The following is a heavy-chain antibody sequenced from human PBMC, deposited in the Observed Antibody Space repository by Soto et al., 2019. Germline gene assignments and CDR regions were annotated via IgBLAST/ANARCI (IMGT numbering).Heavy chain of an antibody. J-gene: IGHJ4*02. Sequence: QVQLVESGGGVVQPGRSLRLSGAGSGFIFKNYALNWVRQAPGKGLEWVASITRDGYNKYYADSVKGRFTISRDNSRDTLSLQMTALTIEDSSVYHCTKSRGGSSSLGMDYWGQGTRVTVSS. V-gene: IGHV3-30*04. CDR1: GFIFKNYA. CDR3: TKSRGGSSSLGMDY. CDR2: ITRDGYNK. D-gene: IGHD6-6*01.